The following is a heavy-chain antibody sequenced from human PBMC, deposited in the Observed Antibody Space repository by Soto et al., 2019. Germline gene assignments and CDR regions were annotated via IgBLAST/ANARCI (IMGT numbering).Heavy chain of an antibody. V-gene: IGHV3-23*01. Sequence: GGSLRLSCAASGFTFSSYAMSWVRQAPGKGLEWVSAISGSGGSAYYADSVKGRFTISRDNSKNTLYLQMNSLRAEDTAVYYCAKAPRGSYSYYFDYWGQGTLVTVSS. D-gene: IGHD1-26*01. J-gene: IGHJ4*02. CDR3: AKAPRGSYSYYFDY. CDR2: ISGSGGSA. CDR1: GFTFSSYA.